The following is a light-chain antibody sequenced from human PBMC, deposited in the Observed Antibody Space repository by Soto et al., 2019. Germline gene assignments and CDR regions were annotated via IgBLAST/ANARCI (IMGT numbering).Light chain of an antibody. CDR3: QQSFSTPRT. CDR2: GAS. CDR1: QTISTY. V-gene: IGKV1-39*01. Sequence: DIQMTQSPSPLSASVGDRVTITCRASQTISTYLNWYQQKPGKAPKLLIYGASSLQSGVPSRFSGSGSGTYFTLTISSLQPEDFRTYYCQQSFSTPRTFGQGTKVEIK. J-gene: IGKJ1*01.